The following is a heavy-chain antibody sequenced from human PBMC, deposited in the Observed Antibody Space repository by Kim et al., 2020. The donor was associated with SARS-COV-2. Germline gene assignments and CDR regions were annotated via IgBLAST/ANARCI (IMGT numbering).Heavy chain of an antibody. V-gene: IGHV3-7*01. CDR3: ARDHPWQWLVPWYFDL. CDR1: GFTFSSYW. J-gene: IGHJ2*01. CDR2: IKQDGSEK. Sequence: GGSLRLSCAASGFTFSSYWMSWVRQAPGKGLEWVANIKQDGSEKYYVDSVKGRFTISRDNAKNSLYLQMNSLRAEDTAVYYCARDHPWQWLVPWYFDLWGRGTLVTVSS. D-gene: IGHD6-19*01.